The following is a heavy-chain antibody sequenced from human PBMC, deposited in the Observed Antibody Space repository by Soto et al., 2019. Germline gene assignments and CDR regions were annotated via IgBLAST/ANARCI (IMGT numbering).Heavy chain of an antibody. D-gene: IGHD4-17*01. J-gene: IGHJ5*02. CDR2: IIPIFGTA. V-gene: IGHV1-69*06. CDR1: GGTFSSYA. Sequence: SVKVSCKASGGTFSSYAISWVRQAPGQGLEWMGGIIPIFGTANYAQKFQGRATITADKSTSTAYMELSSLRSEDTAVYYCARGQDYGDYVSPPGSWRQRTLVTVSS. CDR3: ARGQDYGDYVSPPGS.